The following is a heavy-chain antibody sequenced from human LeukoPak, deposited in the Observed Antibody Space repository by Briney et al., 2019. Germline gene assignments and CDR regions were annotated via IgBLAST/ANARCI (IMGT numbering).Heavy chain of an antibody. CDR1: GGTFSSYA. CDR2: IIPIFGTA. Sequence: ASVTVSCKASGGTFSSYAISWVRQAPGQGLEWMGGIIPIFGTANYAQKFQGRVTITADESTSTAYMELSSLRSEDTAVYYCARDRHILWFGELFSFDYWGQGTLVTVSS. D-gene: IGHD3-10*01. J-gene: IGHJ4*02. CDR3: ARDRHILWFGELFSFDY. V-gene: IGHV1-69*13.